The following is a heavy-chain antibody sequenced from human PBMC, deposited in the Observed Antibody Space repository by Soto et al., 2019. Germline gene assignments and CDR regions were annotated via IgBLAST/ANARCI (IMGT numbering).Heavy chain of an antibody. CDR3: ARGSGDYRISY. J-gene: IGHJ4*02. Sequence: SETLSLTCAVYGGSFSGYYWSWIRQPPGKGLEWIGEINHSGSTNYNPSLKSRVTISVDTSKNQFSLKLSSVTAADTAVYYCARGSGDYRISYWGQGTLVTVSS. V-gene: IGHV4-34*01. CDR1: GGSFSGYY. CDR2: INHSGST. D-gene: IGHD2-21*02.